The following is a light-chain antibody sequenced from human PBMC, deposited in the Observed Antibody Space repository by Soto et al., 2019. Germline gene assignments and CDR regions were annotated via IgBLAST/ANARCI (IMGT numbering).Light chain of an antibody. CDR1: ISDVGGSNY. CDR2: EVT. V-gene: IGLV2-14*01. Sequence: QSALTQPASVSGSPGQSITISCTGTISDVGGSNYVSWYQQHPGKAPKLMIYEVTNRPSGISDRFSGSKSGNTASLTISGLQAEDAADYFCSSYTITSTYVIFGGGTQLTVL. CDR3: SSYTITSTYVI. J-gene: IGLJ2*01.